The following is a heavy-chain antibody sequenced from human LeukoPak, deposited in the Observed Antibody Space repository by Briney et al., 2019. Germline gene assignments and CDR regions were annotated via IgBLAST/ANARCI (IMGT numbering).Heavy chain of an antibody. V-gene: IGHV4-39*07. J-gene: IGHJ4*02. CDR2: IYYSGST. D-gene: IGHD1-26*01. CDR3: ARRIVGANPCIDY. Sequence: PSETLSLTCTVSRGSISSSSPYWGWIRQPPRNGLEWIGSIYYSGSTSYNPSLKSRVTISVDTSKNQFSLKLSSVTAADTAVYYCARRIVGANPCIDYWGQGTLVTVSS. CDR1: RGSISSSSPY.